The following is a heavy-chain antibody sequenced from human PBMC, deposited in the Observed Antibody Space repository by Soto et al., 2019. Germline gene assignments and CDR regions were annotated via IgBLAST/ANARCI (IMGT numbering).Heavy chain of an antibody. J-gene: IGHJ4*02. CDR1: GASISNGGYY. CDR2: IYNTGGT. Sequence: SETLSLTCTVSGASISNGGYYWSWIRRHPGKGLGFIGYIYNTGGTTYNPSLRSRITISLDTSEILFSLRLRSVTAADTAMYYCVRVNYCASYGYRDGPYYFDYWGQGALVTVSS. D-gene: IGHD3-16*02. V-gene: IGHV4-31*03. CDR3: VRVNYCASYGYRDGPYYFDY.